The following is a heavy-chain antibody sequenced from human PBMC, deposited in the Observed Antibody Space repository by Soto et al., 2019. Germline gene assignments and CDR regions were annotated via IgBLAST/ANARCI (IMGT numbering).Heavy chain of an antibody. Sequence: SETLSLTCTVSGGSISGYYWSWIRQPPGKGLEWIGYIYYSGSTNYNPSIKSRVTISVDTSKNQFSLKLSSVTAADTAVYYCARVYYDILGLLDPWGQGTLVTVSS. J-gene: IGHJ5*02. CDR1: GGSISGYY. V-gene: IGHV4-59*01. D-gene: IGHD3-9*01. CDR2: IYYSGST. CDR3: ARVYYDILGLLDP.